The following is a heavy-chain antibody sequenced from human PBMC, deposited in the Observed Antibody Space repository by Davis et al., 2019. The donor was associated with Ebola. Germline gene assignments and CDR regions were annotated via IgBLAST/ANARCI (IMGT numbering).Heavy chain of an antibody. V-gene: IGHV3-7*03. J-gene: IGHJ4*02. CDR1: GFTFSSYA. D-gene: IGHD6-25*01. Sequence: PGGSLRLSCAASGFTFSSYAMSWVRQAPGKGPEWVANVKVDGSEEYYVDSVRGRFTISRDNAKNSLYLQMNSLRPEDTAVYYCARDPVQYSRAYTSGDYWGQGTLVTVSS. CDR3: ARDPVQYSRAYTSGDY. CDR2: VKVDGSEE.